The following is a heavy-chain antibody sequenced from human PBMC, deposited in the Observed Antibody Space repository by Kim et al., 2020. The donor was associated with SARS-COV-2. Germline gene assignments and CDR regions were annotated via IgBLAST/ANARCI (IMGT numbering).Heavy chain of an antibody. D-gene: IGHD3-10*01. J-gene: IGHJ6*02. Sequence: GRFTISRDNSKNTLYLQMNSLRAEDTAVYYCAKFGSGSYPTQNYYYGMDVWGQGTTVTVSS. CDR3: AKFGSGSYPTQNYYYGMDV. V-gene: IGHV3-33*06.